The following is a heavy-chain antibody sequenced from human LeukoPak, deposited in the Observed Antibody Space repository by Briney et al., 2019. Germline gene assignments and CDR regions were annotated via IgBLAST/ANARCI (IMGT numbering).Heavy chain of an antibody. CDR1: GDSITTTNYY. V-gene: IGHV4-39*07. D-gene: IGHD1-26*01. Sequence: SETLSLTCTVSGDSITTTNYYWRWIRQPPGKGLDRIGNIFYSGSTYYSPSLKSRVTISLDTSKNQFSLKLSSVTAADTAVYYCATTTIRVGYWGQGTLVTVSS. CDR2: IFYSGST. CDR3: ATTTIRVGY. J-gene: IGHJ4*02.